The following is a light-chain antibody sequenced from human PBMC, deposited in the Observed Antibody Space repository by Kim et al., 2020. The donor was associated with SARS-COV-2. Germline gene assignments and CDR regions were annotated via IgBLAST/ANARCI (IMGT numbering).Light chain of an antibody. CDR1: SLRNSY. Sequence: SSELTQDPALSVALGQTVRITCQGDSLRNSYAGWYQQKPGQAPLLVMHGANSRPSGIPDRFSGSSPGNTATLTITGAQAEDEADYYCHPRISSTHEYVF. CDR3: HPRISSTHEYV. J-gene: IGLJ1*01. CDR2: GAN. V-gene: IGLV3-19*01.